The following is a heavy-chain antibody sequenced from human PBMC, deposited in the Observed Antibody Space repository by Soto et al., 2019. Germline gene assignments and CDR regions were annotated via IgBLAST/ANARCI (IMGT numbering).Heavy chain of an antibody. V-gene: IGHV3-30*18. Sequence: QPGGSMELACAASGFTFRSYGVDWVRQATGKGLEWVAVISYDGSNKYYADSVKGRFTISRDNSKNTLYLQMNSLRAEDTAVYYCAKREHLEWLLYAVGEHPPYYYYGMDVWGQGTTVTVSS. CDR1: GFTFRSYG. D-gene: IGHD3-3*01. CDR3: AKREHLEWLLYAVGEHPPYYYYGMDV. CDR2: ISYDGSNK. J-gene: IGHJ6*02.